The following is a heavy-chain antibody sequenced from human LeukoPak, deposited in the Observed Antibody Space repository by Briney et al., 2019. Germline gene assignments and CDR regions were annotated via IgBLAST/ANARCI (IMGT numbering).Heavy chain of an antibody. J-gene: IGHJ4*02. CDR2: IYASGST. V-gene: IGHV4-61*02. D-gene: IGHD1-26*01. CDR3: ARDGGSYSLDY. CDR1: GGSISGSTYY. Sequence: PSETLSLTCTVSGGSISGSTYYWGWIRQPAGEGLEWIVRIYASGSTSYNPSLKSRATISVDTSKNQFSLKLSSVTAADTAIYYCARDGGSYSLDYWGRGTLVTVSS.